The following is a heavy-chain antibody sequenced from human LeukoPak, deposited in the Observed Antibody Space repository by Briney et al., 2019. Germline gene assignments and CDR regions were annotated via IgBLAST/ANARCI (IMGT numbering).Heavy chain of an antibody. Sequence: ASVKVSCKASGYTFTSYAMHWVRQAPGQRLEWMGWINAGSGNTKYSQKFQGRVTITRDTSASTAYMELSSLRSEDTAVYYCARDRDGSYLDYWGQGTLVTVSS. CDR3: ARDRDGSYLDY. CDR1: GYTFTSYA. V-gene: IGHV1-3*01. J-gene: IGHJ4*02. CDR2: INAGSGNT. D-gene: IGHD5-24*01.